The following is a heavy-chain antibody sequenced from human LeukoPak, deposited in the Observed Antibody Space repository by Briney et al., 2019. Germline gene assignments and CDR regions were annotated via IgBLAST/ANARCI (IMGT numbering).Heavy chain of an antibody. CDR1: GGSISSSSYY. CDR3: ARHGGREMATIIAPKYYFDY. V-gene: IGHV4-39*01. CDR2: IYYSGST. D-gene: IGHD5-24*01. Sequence: SETLSPTCTVSGGSISSSSYYWGWIRQPPGKGLEWIGSIYYSGSTYYNPSLKSRVTISVDTSKNQFSLKLSSVTAADTAVYYCARHGGREMATIIAPKYYFDYWGQGTLVTVSS. J-gene: IGHJ4*02.